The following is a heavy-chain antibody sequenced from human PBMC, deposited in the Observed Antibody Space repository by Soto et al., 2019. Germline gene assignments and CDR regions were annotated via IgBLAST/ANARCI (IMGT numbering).Heavy chain of an antibody. CDR1: GYTFSNFW. Sequence: GESLKISCQCSGYTFSNFWIGWVRQLPGQGLEWMGIIYPGDHETRYSPSFLGKVTISAETSINTAYLQWSSLEASDSAFYFCARSTRSSPYFDFWGQVALVTVSS. J-gene: IGHJ4*02. V-gene: IGHV5-51*01. CDR3: ARSTRSSPYFDF. D-gene: IGHD6-13*01. CDR2: IYPGDHET.